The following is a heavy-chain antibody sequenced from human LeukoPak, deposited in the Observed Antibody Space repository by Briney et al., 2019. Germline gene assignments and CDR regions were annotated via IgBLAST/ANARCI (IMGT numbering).Heavy chain of an antibody. Sequence: GGSLRLSCAASGFTFSDYYMSWIRQAPGKGLEWVSYISSSGSTIYYADSVKGRFTISRDNAKNSLYLQMNSLRAEDTAVYYCARDGITIFGVVTRDYGMDVWGQGTTVTVSS. V-gene: IGHV3-11*04. D-gene: IGHD3-3*01. CDR1: GFTFSDYY. CDR3: ARDGITIFGVVTRDYGMDV. J-gene: IGHJ6*02. CDR2: ISSSGSTI.